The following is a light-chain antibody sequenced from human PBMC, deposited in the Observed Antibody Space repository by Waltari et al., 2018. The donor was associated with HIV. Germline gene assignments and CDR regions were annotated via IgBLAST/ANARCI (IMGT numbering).Light chain of an antibody. V-gene: IGLV2-8*01. Sequence: QSVLTQPPSASGSPGQPVTISCTGTSSDIGTYTYVSWYQQHPGKAPKLMIYEVSKRPSGVPDRSSGTKSGNTASLTVSGLQTEDEADYYCSSYAGTKNLLFGGGTKLTVL. CDR3: SSYAGTKNLL. CDR2: EVS. CDR1: SSDIGTYTY. J-gene: IGLJ2*01.